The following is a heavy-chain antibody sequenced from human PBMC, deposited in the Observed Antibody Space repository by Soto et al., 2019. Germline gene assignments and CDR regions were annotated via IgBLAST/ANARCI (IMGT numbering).Heavy chain of an antibody. CDR3: ARVGGGSGNFDY. CDR2: IDGDGSFT. Sequence: EVQLVESGGGLVQPGGSLRLSCGASGFTFSNYWVHRVPRAPGEGLGWVSSIDGDGSFTRFADSVKGRFTISRDNAKNTLYLQMNSLRADDTAVYYCARVGGGSGNFDYWGQGTLVTVSS. J-gene: IGHJ4*02. CDR1: GFTFSNYW. V-gene: IGHV3-74*01. D-gene: IGHD3-10*01.